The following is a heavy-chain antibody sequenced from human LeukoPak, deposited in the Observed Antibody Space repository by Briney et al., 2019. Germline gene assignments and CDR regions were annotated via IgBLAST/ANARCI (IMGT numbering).Heavy chain of an antibody. J-gene: IGHJ4*02. V-gene: IGHV4-39*01. CDR2: IYYSGST. CDR3: ARIFLSRFFDY. Sequence: SETLSLTCTVSGGSISSSSYYWGWIRQPPGKGLEWIGSIYYSGSTYYNPSLKSRVTISVDTSKNQFSLKLSSVTAADTAVYYCARIFLSRFFDYWGQGTLVTVSS. CDR1: GGSISSSSYY. D-gene: IGHD3-3*01.